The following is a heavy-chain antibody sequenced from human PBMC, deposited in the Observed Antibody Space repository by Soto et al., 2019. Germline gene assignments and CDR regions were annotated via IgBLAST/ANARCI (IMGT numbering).Heavy chain of an antibody. CDR2: IYWDDNK. Sequence: CGPTLVNPTQTLTLTCTFSGFSLSTSGVGVGWIRQPPGKALEWLALIYWDDNKRYSPSLKSRLTITKDTSKNQVVLTMTNMDPVDTATYYCAHSLRAWSIPDFAYWGQGTLVTVSS. V-gene: IGHV2-5*02. CDR3: AHSLRAWSIPDFAY. CDR1: GFSLSTSGVG. J-gene: IGHJ4*02. D-gene: IGHD2-2*01.